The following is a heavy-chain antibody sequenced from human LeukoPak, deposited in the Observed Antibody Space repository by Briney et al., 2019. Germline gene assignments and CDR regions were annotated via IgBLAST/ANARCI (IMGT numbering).Heavy chain of an antibody. D-gene: IGHD2-15*01. V-gene: IGHV3-30*02. CDR2: IRYDGSNK. Sequence: GGSLRLSCAASGFTFSSYGMHWVRQAPGKGLEWVAFIRYDGSNKYYADSVKGRFTISRDNSKNTLYLQMNSLRAEDTAVYYCAKQDYNCSGGSCYSNSYYYYYMDVWGKGTTVTISS. J-gene: IGHJ6*03. CDR1: GFTFSSYG. CDR3: AKQDYNCSGGSCYSNSYYYYYMDV.